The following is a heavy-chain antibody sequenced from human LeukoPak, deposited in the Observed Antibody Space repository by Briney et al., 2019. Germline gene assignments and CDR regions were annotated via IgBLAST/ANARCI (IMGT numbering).Heavy chain of an antibody. CDR1: GFTFGDYA. Sequence: GGSLRLSRTASGFTFGDYAMSWVRQAPGKGLEWVTFIRSKAYGGTTEYAASVKGRFTISRDDSKSIAYLQMNSLKTEDTAVYYCVRTHYYDTSGSNWFDPWGQGTLVTVSS. CDR2: IRSKAYGGTT. V-gene: IGHV3-49*04. J-gene: IGHJ5*02. CDR3: VRTHYYDTSGSNWFDP. D-gene: IGHD3-22*01.